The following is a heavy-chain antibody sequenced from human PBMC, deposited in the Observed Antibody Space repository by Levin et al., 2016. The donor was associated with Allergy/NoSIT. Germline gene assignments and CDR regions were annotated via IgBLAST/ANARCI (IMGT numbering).Heavy chain of an antibody. CDR2: IRVYNGDT. Sequence: ASVKVSCKASGYTFNTYAIAWVRQAPGQGLEYMGWIRVYNGDTNHAQKFRGRLTMTTDISTTTAYMELRSLRLDDTAVYYCAREGTHNGYTDDFFYGLDVWGQGTTVTVSS. CDR1: GYTFNTYA. V-gene: IGHV1-18*01. J-gene: IGHJ6*02. D-gene: IGHD5-24*01. CDR3: AREGTHNGYTDDFFYGLDV.